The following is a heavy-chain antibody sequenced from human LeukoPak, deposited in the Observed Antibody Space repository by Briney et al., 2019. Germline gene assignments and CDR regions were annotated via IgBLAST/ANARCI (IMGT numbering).Heavy chain of an antibody. CDR3: ARTQSQSGSYRYYFGY. CDR1: RGSLSGYY. CDR2: IYDSTST. V-gene: IGHV4-34*01. Sequence: PSETLSLTCAVSRGSLSGYYWSWIRQPPGKGLEWIGEIYDSTSTNYNPPLKSRVTMSLDPSKNQFSLKLNSVTAADTAVYYCARTQSQSGSYRYYFGYWGQGTLVTVSS. D-gene: IGHD3-16*02. J-gene: IGHJ4*02.